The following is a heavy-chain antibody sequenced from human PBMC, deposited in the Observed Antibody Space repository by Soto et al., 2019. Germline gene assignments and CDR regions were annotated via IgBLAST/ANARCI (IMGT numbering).Heavy chain of an antibody. Sequence: QVQLVESGGGVVQPGRSLRLSCAASGFTFSSYGMHWVRQAPGKGLEWVAVISYDGSNKYYADSVKGRFTISRDNSKNTMYLQMNSLRAEDTAVYYCAKESGDSSGYYGYWGQGTLVTVSS. CDR2: ISYDGSNK. CDR1: GFTFSSYG. V-gene: IGHV3-30*18. J-gene: IGHJ4*02. CDR3: AKESGDSSGYYGY. D-gene: IGHD3-22*01.